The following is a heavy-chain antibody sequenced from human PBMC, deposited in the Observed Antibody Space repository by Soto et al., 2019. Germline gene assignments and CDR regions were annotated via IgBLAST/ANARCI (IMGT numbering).Heavy chain of an antibody. CDR1: GFTFSSYA. D-gene: IGHD1-1*01. CDR3: AKDFRATGAFDY. Sequence: TGGSLRLSCAASGFTFSSYAMSWVRQAPGKGLEWVSAISGSGGSTYYADSVKGRFTISRDNSKNTLYLQMNSLRAEDTAVYYCAKDFRATGAFDYWGQGTLVTVSS. J-gene: IGHJ4*02. CDR2: ISGSGGST. V-gene: IGHV3-23*01.